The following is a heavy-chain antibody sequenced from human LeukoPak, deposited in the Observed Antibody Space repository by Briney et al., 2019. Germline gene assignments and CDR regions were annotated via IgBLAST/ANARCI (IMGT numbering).Heavy chain of an antibody. V-gene: IGHV3-23*01. J-gene: IGHJ4*02. Sequence: PGGSLRLSCAASGFNFRSYAMSWVRQAPGKGLEWVSAISGSGGSTYYADSVKGRFTISRDNSKNTLYLQMNSLRAEDTAVYYCAKEQYYYDSSGYYRYFDYWGQGTLVTVSS. CDR3: AKEQYYYDSSGYYRYFDY. D-gene: IGHD3-22*01. CDR2: ISGSGGST. CDR1: GFNFRSYA.